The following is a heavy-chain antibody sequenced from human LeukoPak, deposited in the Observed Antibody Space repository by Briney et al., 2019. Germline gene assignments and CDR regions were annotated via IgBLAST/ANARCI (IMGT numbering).Heavy chain of an antibody. CDR1: GFTFRNYA. CDR3: ARGTVGSDSVY. J-gene: IGHJ4*02. V-gene: IGHV3-21*01. Sequence: GTSLRLSCAASGFTFRNYAMNWVRQAPGKGLEWVSSISSSSSYIYYADSVKGRFTISRDNAKNSLYLQMNSLRAEDTAVYYCARGTVGSDSVYWGQGTLVTVSS. CDR2: ISSSSSYI. D-gene: IGHD1-26*01.